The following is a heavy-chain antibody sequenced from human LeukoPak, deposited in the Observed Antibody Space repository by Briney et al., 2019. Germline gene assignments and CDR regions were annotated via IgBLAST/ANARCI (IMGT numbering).Heavy chain of an antibody. CDR2: ISSSSSYI. V-gene: IGHV3-21*01. Sequence: GGSLRLSCGASGFTFSSYSMNWVRQAPGKGPEWVSPISSSSSYIYYADSVKGRFTVSRDNAKNSLYLQMNSLRAEDTAVYYCAREEGTDCGGDCYSGYWGQGTLVTVSS. D-gene: IGHD2-21*02. CDR1: GFTFSSYS. CDR3: AREEGTDCGGDCYSGY. J-gene: IGHJ4*02.